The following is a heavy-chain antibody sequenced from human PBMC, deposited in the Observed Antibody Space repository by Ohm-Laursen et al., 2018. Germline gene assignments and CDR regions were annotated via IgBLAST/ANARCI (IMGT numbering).Heavy chain of an antibody. CDR2: ISSSGTTI. J-gene: IGHJ6*02. Sequence: SLRLSCTASGFIFSSYEMNWVRQAPGKGLEWVSYISSSGTTIYYADSVKGRFTISRDNSKNTLYLQMNSLRAEDTAVYYCAKDEYYYGMDVWGQGTTVTVSS. CDR3: AKDEYYYGMDV. CDR1: GFIFSSYE. V-gene: IGHV3-48*03.